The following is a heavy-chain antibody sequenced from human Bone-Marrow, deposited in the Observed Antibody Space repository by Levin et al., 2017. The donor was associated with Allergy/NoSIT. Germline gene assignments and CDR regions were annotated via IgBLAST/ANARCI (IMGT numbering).Heavy chain of an antibody. J-gene: IGHJ3*02. CDR2: INSFGSST. V-gene: IGHV3-74*01. CDR1: EFTFSNYW. CDR3: ARDLGDWKPLGAFDI. D-gene: IGHD3-16*01. Sequence: GESLKISCTASEFTFSNYWMQWVRQVPGKGLVWVSRINSFGSSTNYADSVKGRFTVSRDNAQDTLYLQMNSLRAEDTGVYYCARDLGDWKPLGAFDIWGQGTVVTVSS.